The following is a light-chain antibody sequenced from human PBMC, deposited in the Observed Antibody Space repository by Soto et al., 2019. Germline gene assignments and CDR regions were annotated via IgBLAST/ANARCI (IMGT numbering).Light chain of an antibody. CDR3: QQYGSSGT. CDR1: QSVSSN. CDR2: GAF. Sequence: EIVMTQSPVTLSVSPGERVTLSCRASQSVSSNLAWYQQKPGQAPSLLIYGAFTRATGIPARFSGTGSGTEFTLTISSLQSEDFALYYCQQYGSSGTFGQGTKVDIK. J-gene: IGKJ1*01. V-gene: IGKV3-15*01.